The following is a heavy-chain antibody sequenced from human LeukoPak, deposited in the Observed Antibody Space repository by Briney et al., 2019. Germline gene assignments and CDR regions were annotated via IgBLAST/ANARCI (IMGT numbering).Heavy chain of an antibody. CDR1: GYTFTSYG. CDR2: ISAYNGQT. Sequence: ASVKVSCKASGYTFTSYGISWVRQAPGQGLEWTGWISAYNGQTNNAQNLQGRVTMTTDTSTTTAYMELRSLRSDDTAVYYCTRDRGDFWSGYYIVWGQGTLVTVSS. D-gene: IGHD3-3*01. V-gene: IGHV1-18*01. CDR3: TRDRGDFWSGYYIV. J-gene: IGHJ4*02.